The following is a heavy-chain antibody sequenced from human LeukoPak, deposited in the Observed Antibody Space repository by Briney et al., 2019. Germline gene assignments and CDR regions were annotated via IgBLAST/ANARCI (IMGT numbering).Heavy chain of an antibody. J-gene: IGHJ6*02. CDR1: GGSFSGYY. V-gene: IGHV4-34*01. CDR3: ARVPFPSLQQHPYYYGMDV. Sequence: SETLSLTCAVYGGSFSGYYWSWIRQPPGKGLEWIGEINHSGSTNYNPSLKSRVTISVDTSKNQFSLKLSSVTAADTAVYYCARVPFPSLQQHPYYYGMDVWGQGTTVTVSS. CDR2: INHSGST. D-gene: IGHD1-1*01.